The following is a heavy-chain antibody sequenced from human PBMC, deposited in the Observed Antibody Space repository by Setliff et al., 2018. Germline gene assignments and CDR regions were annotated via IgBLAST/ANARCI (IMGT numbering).Heavy chain of an antibody. J-gene: IGHJ4*02. V-gene: IGHV4-4*02. CDR3: ARSPITIFGVVLHPLDY. CDR2: IYHSGST. CDR1: GGSISSSNW. D-gene: IGHD3-3*01. Sequence: PSETLSLTCAVSGGSISSSNWWSWVRQPPGKGLEWIGEIYHSGSTNYNPSLKSRVTISIDKSRNQFSLKLSSVTAADTAVYYCARSPITIFGVVLHPLDYWGQGTLVTVSS.